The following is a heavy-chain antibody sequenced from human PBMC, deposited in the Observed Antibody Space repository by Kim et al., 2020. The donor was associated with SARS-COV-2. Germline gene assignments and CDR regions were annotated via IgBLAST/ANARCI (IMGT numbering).Heavy chain of an antibody. Sequence: RYHPPLQGHVTISADKAISAAYLQWSSLEASDTAMYYCARLAGVGGRFDPWGQGTLVTVSS. V-gene: IGHV5-51*01. D-gene: IGHD1-26*01. CDR3: ARLAGVGGRFDP. J-gene: IGHJ5*02.